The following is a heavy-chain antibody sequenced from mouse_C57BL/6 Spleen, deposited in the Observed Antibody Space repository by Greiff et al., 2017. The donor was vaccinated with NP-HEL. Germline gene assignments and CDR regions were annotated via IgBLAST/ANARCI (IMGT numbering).Heavy chain of an antibody. CDR1: GFSFTSYG. CDR3: ARNRGDGYLSWFAY. V-gene: IGHV2-2*01. J-gene: IGHJ3*01. Sequence: QVQLQQSGPGLVQPSQRLSITCTVSGFSFTSYGVHWVRQSPGKGLEWLGVIWSGGSTDYNAAFISRLSISKDNSKSQVFFKMNSLQADDTAIYYCARNRGDGYLSWFAYWGQGTLVTVSA. CDR2: IWSGGST. D-gene: IGHD2-3*01.